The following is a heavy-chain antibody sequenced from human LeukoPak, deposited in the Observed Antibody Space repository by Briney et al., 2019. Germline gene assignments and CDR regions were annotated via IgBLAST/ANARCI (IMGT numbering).Heavy chain of an antibody. CDR1: GFTFSSYS. J-gene: IGHJ4*02. CDR2: ISSSSSYI. D-gene: IGHD6-6*01. CDR3: ARDAGSIAARPTYTAFDY. Sequence: PGGSLRLSCAASGFTFSSYSMNWVRQAPGKGLEWVSSISSSSSYIYYADSVKGRFTISRDNAKNSLCLQMNSLRAEDTAVYYCARDAGSIAARPTYTAFDYWGQGTLVTVSS. V-gene: IGHV3-21*01.